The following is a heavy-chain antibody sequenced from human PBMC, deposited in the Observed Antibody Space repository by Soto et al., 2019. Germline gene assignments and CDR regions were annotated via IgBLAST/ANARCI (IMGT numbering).Heavy chain of an antibody. CDR2: ISGDDEK. D-gene: IGHD3-16*01. CDR1: GFSLITGGVS. Sequence: QITLKESGPTQVKPTQTLTLTCTFSGFSLITGGVSVAWIRQPPGKALEWLALISGDDEKRYSPSLSSRLTITKHTTKNQVVFTMTNMDPLDTATYYCSHRRGMIMDVWGQGTTVTVSS. V-gene: IGHV2-5*02. J-gene: IGHJ6*02. CDR3: SHRRGMIMDV.